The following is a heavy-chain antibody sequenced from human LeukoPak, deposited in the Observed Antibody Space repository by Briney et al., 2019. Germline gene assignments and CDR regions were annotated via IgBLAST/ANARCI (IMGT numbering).Heavy chain of an antibody. CDR3: VSSRIVVVIGSEVDY. V-gene: IGHV3-23*01. CDR1: GFTFSSYA. CDR2: ISGSGGST. Sequence: GGSLRLSCAASGFTFSSYAMSWVRQAPGKGLEWVSAISGSGGSTYYADSVKGRFTISRDNSKNTLYLQMNSLRAEDTAVYYCVSSRIVVVIGSEVDYWGQGTLVTVSS. D-gene: IGHD3-22*01. J-gene: IGHJ4*02.